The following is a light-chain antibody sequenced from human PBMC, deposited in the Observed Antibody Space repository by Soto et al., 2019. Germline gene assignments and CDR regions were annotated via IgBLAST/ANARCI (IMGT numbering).Light chain of an antibody. V-gene: IGLV1-44*01. Sequence: QSVLTQPPSVSGTPGQGVTISCSGSSSNIGSNTVDWYQQFPGTAPKLLIYSNIKRPSGVPDRFSGSKSVTSASLAIRGLQSEDEADYFCATWDGSLSAYVFGTGTKVTVL. CDR1: SSNIGSNT. CDR3: ATWDGSLSAYV. CDR2: SNI. J-gene: IGLJ1*01.